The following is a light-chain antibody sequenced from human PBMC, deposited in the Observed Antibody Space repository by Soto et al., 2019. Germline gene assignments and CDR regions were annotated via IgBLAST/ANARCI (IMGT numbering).Light chain of an antibody. J-gene: IGKJ4*01. CDR1: QSISSW. V-gene: IGKV1D-16*01. CDR2: AAS. Sequence: DIQMTQSPSSLSASVGDRVTITCRASQSISSWLAWYQQKPEKAPKPLIYAASSLESGVPSRFSGSGSGTDFTLTISSLQPEDFATYYCQQYNSYPLTFGGGTKVEIK. CDR3: QQYNSYPLT.